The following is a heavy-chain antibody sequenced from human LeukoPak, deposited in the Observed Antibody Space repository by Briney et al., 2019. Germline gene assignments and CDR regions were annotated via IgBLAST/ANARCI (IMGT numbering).Heavy chain of an antibody. D-gene: IGHD3-22*01. J-gene: IGHJ4*02. CDR3: ARVITYYYDSSGYYYDY. CDR2: INPSGGST. V-gene: IGHV1-46*01. CDR1: GYTFTSYY. Sequence: ASVKVSCKASGYTFTSYYMHWVRQAPGQGLEWMGIINPSGGSTSYAQKFQGRVTMTRDTSTSTVYVELSSLRSEDTAVYYCARVITYYYDSSGYYYDYWGQGTLVTVSS.